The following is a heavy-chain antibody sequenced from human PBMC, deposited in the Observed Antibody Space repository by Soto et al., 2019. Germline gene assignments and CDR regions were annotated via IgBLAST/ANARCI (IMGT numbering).Heavy chain of an antibody. V-gene: IGHV1-18*01. J-gene: IGHJ5*02. CDR1: GYTFTSYG. CDR3: ARAVSLRRTFYWFDP. Sequence: QVQLVQSGAEVKKPGASVKVSCKASGYTFTSYGISWVRQAPGQGLEWMGWISAYNGNTNYAQKLQGRVTMTTDTSTSTAYMELRSLRSDDTAVYYSARAVSLRRTFYWFDPWGQGTLVTVSS. D-gene: IGHD5-12*01. CDR2: ISAYNGNT.